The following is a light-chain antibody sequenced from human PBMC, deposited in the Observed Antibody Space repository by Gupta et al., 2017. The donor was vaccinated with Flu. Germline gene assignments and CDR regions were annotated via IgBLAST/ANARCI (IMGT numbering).Light chain of an antibody. CDR2: QDT. J-gene: IGLJ1*01. CDR3: QAWDSSTRV. CDR1: QLENKF. Sequence: SYELTQPPSVYVTLGQTASITCSGDQLENKFVCWDQQMPGQSPVLVIHQDTRRPLGIPERFSGSNSGNTATLTIRGTQAIDEADYFCQAWDSSTRVFGTGTKVTVL. V-gene: IGLV3-1*01.